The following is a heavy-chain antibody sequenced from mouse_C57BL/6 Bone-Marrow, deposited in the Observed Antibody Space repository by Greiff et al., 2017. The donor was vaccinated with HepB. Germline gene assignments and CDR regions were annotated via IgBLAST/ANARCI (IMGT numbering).Heavy chain of an antibody. D-gene: IGHD1-1*01. Sequence: VQLQQPGAELVKPGASVKLSCKASGYTFTSYWMHWVKQRPGQGLEWIGMIHPNSGSTNYNEKFKSKATLTVDKSSSTAYMQLSSLTSEDSAVYYCAREAYYYGGSSYWYFDVWGTGTTVTVSS. CDR2: IHPNSGST. CDR3: AREAYYYGGSSYWYFDV. CDR1: GYTFTSYW. J-gene: IGHJ1*03. V-gene: IGHV1-64*01.